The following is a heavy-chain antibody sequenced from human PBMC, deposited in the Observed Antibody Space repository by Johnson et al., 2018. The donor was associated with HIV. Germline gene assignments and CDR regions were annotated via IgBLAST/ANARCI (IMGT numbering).Heavy chain of an antibody. CDR2: VNSDGSSL. CDR3: ASLSSSGAFDI. CDR1: GFTFSNYW. D-gene: IGHD6-6*01. Sequence: VQLVESGGGLVQPGGSLRLSCAASGFTFSNYWMHWVRQAPGKGLVWVSRVNSDGSSLSYADSVKGRFTISRDNAKNTLYLQMNSLRAEDTAVYYCASLSSSGAFDIWGQGTMVTVSS. J-gene: IGHJ3*02. V-gene: IGHV3-74*02.